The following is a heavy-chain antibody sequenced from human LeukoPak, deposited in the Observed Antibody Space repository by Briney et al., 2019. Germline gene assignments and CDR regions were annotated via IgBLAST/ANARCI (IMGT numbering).Heavy chain of an antibody. Sequence: SEALSLTCTVSGGSISSYYWSWIRQPPGKGLEWIWYIYYSGSTKYNPSLKSRVTISVDTSKNQFSLNLSSVTAAGTAVYYCARYSSGWRSFDIWGQGTMVTVSS. D-gene: IGHD6-19*01. CDR1: GGSISSYY. J-gene: IGHJ3*02. V-gene: IGHV4-59*01. CDR2: IYYSGST. CDR3: ARYSSGWRSFDI.